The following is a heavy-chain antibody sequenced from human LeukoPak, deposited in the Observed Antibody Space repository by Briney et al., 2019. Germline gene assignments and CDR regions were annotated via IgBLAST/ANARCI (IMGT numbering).Heavy chain of an antibody. CDR3: ARESSGYSSSWYYYYYGMDV. CDR1: GGSISSGGYY. V-gene: IGHV4-31*03. J-gene: IGHJ6*04. D-gene: IGHD6-13*01. Sequence: SQTLSLTCTVSGGSISSGGYYWSWIRQHPGKGLEWIGYIYYSGSTYYNPSLKSRVTISVDTSKNQFSLKLSSVTAADTAVYYCARESSGYSSSWYYYYYGMDVWGKGTTVTVSS. CDR2: IYYSGST.